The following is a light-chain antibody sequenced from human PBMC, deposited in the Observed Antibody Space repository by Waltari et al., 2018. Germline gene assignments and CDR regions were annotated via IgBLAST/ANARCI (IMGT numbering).Light chain of an antibody. CDR2: GAS. V-gene: IGKV3-15*01. Sequence: ERVMTQSPATLSVSPGERATLSCRASQSVSNNLAWYQQKPGQAPRLLLYGASTRATDIPARFSGSGSGTEFTLTISSLQSEDFAVYYCQQYKNWLWTFGQGTKVEVE. J-gene: IGKJ1*01. CDR1: QSVSNN. CDR3: QQYKNWLWT.